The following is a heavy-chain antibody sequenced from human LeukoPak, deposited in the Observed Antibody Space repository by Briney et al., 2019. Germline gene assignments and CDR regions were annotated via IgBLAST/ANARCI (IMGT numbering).Heavy chain of an antibody. CDR2: IYDTGST. V-gene: IGHV4-30-4*08. Sequence: PSQTLSLTCTVSGDSIGGVDFYWRWLRQPPGTGLEWLGYIYDTGSTYYNPFLNGRVTISVDKSKSQFSLELNSVTAADTAIYFCARDLFGALAGLGGFDSWGQGTLVTVSS. CDR3: ARDLFGALAGLGGFDS. J-gene: IGHJ4*02. D-gene: IGHD6-19*01. CDR1: GDSIGGVDFY.